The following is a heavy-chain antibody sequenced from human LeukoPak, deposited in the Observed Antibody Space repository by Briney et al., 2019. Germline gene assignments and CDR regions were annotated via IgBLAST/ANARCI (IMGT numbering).Heavy chain of an antibody. CDR2: IHPADSET. Sequence: GGSREISGRGSGSLFNYWSGWVRQMPGKGVEWMGIIHPADSETSYSPSFEGHVTLSPDQSISTAYLQWTSLKASDTAMYYCASLPRGSGFDYWGQGTLVTVSS. CDR1: GSLFNYW. D-gene: IGHD6-19*01. J-gene: IGHJ4*02. CDR3: ASLPRGSGFDY. V-gene: IGHV5-51*01.